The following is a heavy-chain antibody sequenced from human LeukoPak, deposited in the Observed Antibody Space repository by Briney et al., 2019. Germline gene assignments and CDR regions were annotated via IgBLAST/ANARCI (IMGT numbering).Heavy chain of an antibody. CDR1: TFTFSSYG. Sequence: QTGGSLRLSCVASTFTFSSYGMHWVRQAPGKGLEWVSGISASGDRTHHADSVKGRFTISRDNSKSTLFLQMNSLRAEDTAVYYCANGACSGGTCANFFPSKSVWGQGTTVTVSS. CDR3: ANGACSGGTCANFFPSKSV. V-gene: IGHV3-23*01. J-gene: IGHJ6*02. CDR2: ISASGDRT. D-gene: IGHD2-15*01.